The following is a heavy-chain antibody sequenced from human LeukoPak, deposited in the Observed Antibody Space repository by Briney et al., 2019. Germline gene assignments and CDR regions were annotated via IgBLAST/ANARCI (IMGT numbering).Heavy chain of an antibody. J-gene: IGHJ4*02. CDR3: ARLEWGSRGSGSFDS. CDR1: GGSISSFSYY. D-gene: IGHD6-25*01. Sequence: SETLSLTCAVSGGSISSFSYYWGWIRQPPGKVLEWIVSIYYSGSTYYDASLKSRVTISVDTSKNQCSLKLRSVTAADTAVYYCARLEWGSRGSGSFDSWGQGILVTVSS. V-gene: IGHV4-39*01. CDR2: IYYSGST.